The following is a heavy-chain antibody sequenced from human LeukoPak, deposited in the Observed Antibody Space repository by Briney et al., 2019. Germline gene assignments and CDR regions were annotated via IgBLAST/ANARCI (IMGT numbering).Heavy chain of an antibody. CDR3: ARGRTYYDFWSGYYPYYMDV. D-gene: IGHD3-3*01. Sequence: PSETLSLTCAVYGGSFSGYYWSWIRQPPGKGLVWIGEINHSGSTNYNPSLKSRVTISVDTSKNQFSLKLSSVTAADTAVYYCARGRTYYDFWSGYYPYYMDVWGKGTTVTVSS. J-gene: IGHJ6*03. CDR2: INHSGST. CDR1: GGSFSGYY. V-gene: IGHV4-34*01.